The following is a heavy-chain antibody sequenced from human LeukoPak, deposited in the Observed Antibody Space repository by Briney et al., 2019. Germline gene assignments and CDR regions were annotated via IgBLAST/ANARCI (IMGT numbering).Heavy chain of an antibody. Sequence: PSETLSLTCTVSGGSISSSSYYWGWIRQPPGKGLEWIGSIYYSGSTYYNPSLKSRVTISVDTSKNQFSLKLSSVTAADTAVYYCARDLNLSPRCSSTSCYREHNWFDPWGQGTLVTVSS. CDR3: ARDLNLSPRCSSTSCYREHNWFDP. D-gene: IGHD2-2*02. CDR2: IYYSGST. J-gene: IGHJ5*02. CDR1: GGSISSSSYY. V-gene: IGHV4-39*07.